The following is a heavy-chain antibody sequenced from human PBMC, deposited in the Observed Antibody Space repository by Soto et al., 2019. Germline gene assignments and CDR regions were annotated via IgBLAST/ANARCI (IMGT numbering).Heavy chain of an antibody. Sequence: QVQLVQSGAEVKKPGSSVKVACKASGGTFSSYVISWVRQAPEQGLECMGGIIPISGRANYAPNFQGRVSMTADESTTTVYMELSSLRSEDTAVYYCARGWNDFPHWGQGTLVTVSS. CDR3: ARGWNDFPH. CDR1: GGTFSSYV. V-gene: IGHV1-69*01. CDR2: IIPISGRA. J-gene: IGHJ4*02. D-gene: IGHD1-1*01.